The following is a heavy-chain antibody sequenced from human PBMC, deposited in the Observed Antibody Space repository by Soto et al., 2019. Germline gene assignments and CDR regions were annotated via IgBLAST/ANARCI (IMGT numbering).Heavy chain of an antibody. D-gene: IGHD1-26*01. CDR2: VSGYNRNT. Sequence: VQLVQSGAEVKKPGASVKVSCEAYGYTFRNYGITWVRQAPGQGLEWIGWVSGYNRNTNYAQKFEHRVTTTTDTSTSIAYLELRRLRIDDTAVYYCARERQWDPLPYWGPGTLLVVS. CDR3: ARERQWDPLPY. V-gene: IGHV1-18*01. J-gene: IGHJ4*02. CDR1: GYTFRNYG.